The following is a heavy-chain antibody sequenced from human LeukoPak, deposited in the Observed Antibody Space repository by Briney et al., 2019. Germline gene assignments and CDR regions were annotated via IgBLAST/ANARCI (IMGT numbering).Heavy chain of an antibody. J-gene: IGHJ3*02. CDR1: GGSFSGYY. CDR3: ARGLTYYDFWSGYSPRAFDI. CDR2: INHSGST. Sequence: PSETLSLTCAVYGGSFSGYYWSWIRQPPGKGLAWIGEINHSGSTNYNPSLKSRVTISVDTSKNQFSLKLSSVTAADTAVYYCARGLTYYDFWSGYSPRAFDIWGQGTMVTVSS. V-gene: IGHV4-34*01. D-gene: IGHD3-3*01.